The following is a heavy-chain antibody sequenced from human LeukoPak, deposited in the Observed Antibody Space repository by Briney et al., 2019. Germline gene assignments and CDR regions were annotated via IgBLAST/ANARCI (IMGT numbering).Heavy chain of an antibody. CDR3: AKSNGYGLVDI. Sequence: GGSLRLSCAASGFTFSNYAMSWVRQAPGKGLEWVSTISGSGKNTYYADSVKGRFTISRDNSKNTLYLQMNSLRAEDTAVYYCAKSNGYGLVDIWGQGTMVTVSS. D-gene: IGHD3-10*01. CDR2: ISGSGKNT. V-gene: IGHV3-23*01. CDR1: GFTFSNYA. J-gene: IGHJ3*02.